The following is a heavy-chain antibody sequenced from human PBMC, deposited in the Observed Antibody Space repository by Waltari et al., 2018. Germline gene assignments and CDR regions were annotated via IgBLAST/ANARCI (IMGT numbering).Heavy chain of an antibody. CDR2: IYYSGST. D-gene: IGHD6-19*01. J-gene: IGHJ6*02. Sequence: QLQLQESGPGLVKPSETLSLTCTVSGGSISSSSYYWGWIRPPPGKGLEWIGSIYYSGSTYYNPSLKSRVTISVDTSKNQFSLKLSSVTAADTAVYYCARDQWSSGWYYYYGMDVWGQGTTVTVSS. CDR3: ARDQWSSGWYYYYGMDV. CDR1: GGSISSSSYY. V-gene: IGHV4-39*07.